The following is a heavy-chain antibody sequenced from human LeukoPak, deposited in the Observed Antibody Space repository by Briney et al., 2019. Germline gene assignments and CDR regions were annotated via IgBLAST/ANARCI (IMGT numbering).Heavy chain of an antibody. J-gene: IGHJ4*02. D-gene: IGHD3-22*01. Sequence: GGSLRLSCAASGFTFSNAWMSWVRQAPGKGLEWVGRIKRNTDGGTTDYATPVKGRFTISRDDSKDTLYLQMNSLKTEDTAVYYCTKDYDSTNWGQGTLVTVSS. V-gene: IGHV3-15*01. CDR1: GFTFSNAW. CDR3: TKDYDSTN. CDR2: IKRNTDGGTT.